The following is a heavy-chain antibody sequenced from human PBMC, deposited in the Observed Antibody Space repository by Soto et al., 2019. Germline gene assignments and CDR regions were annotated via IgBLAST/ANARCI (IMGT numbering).Heavy chain of an antibody. J-gene: IGHJ4*02. D-gene: IGHD3-22*01. V-gene: IGHV3-15*01. CDR1: GFTFSNAW. CDR2: IKSKTDGGTT. CDR3: TTVSEVTMIVVVIPPY. Sequence: GGSLRLSCAASGFTFSNAWMSWVRQAPGKGLEWVGRIKSKTDGGTTDYAAPVKGGFTISRDDSKNTLYLQMNSLKTEDTAVYYCTTVSEVTMIVVVIPPYWGQGTLVTVSS.